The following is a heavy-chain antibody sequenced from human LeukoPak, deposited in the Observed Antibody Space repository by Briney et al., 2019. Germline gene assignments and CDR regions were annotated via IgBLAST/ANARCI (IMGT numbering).Heavy chain of an antibody. Sequence: SETLSLTCTVSGGSISSYYWSWIRQPAGKGLEWIGRIYTSGSTNCNPSLKSRVAMSVDTSKNQFSLKLSSVTAADTAVYYCARDLTDYDSSGYDYWGQGTLVTVSS. CDR3: ARDLTDYDSSGYDY. CDR1: GGSISSYY. V-gene: IGHV4-4*07. J-gene: IGHJ4*02. D-gene: IGHD3-22*01. CDR2: IYTSGST.